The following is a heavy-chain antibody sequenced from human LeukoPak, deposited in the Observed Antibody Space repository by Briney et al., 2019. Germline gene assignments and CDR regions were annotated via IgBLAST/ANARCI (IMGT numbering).Heavy chain of an antibody. CDR3: ARVTDCSSTSCQPYYGMDV. CDR2: IYYSGST. Sequence: SETLSLTCTVSGGSISSSSYYWGWIRQPPGQGLEWIGSIYYSGSTYYNPSLKSRVTISVDTSKNQFSLKLCSVTAADTAVYYCARVTDCSSTSCQPYYGMDVWGQGTTVTVSS. V-gene: IGHV4-39*01. J-gene: IGHJ6*02. D-gene: IGHD2-2*01. CDR1: GGSISSSSYY.